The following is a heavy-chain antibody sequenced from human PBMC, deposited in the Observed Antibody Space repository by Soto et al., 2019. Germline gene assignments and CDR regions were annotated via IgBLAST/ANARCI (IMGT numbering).Heavy chain of an antibody. CDR3: ARGRRFSDWFDP. J-gene: IGHJ5*02. V-gene: IGHV4-4*07. CDR1: GGAISGYY. D-gene: IGHD3-3*01. CDR2: IYSSGST. Sequence: SETLSLTCTVTGGAISGYYWTWIRQSDGEGLEWIGRIYSSGSTNYNPSLKSRVTISLDTSMNYFSLRLSSVTAADTAVYYCARGRRFSDWFDPWGQGTLVTVSS.